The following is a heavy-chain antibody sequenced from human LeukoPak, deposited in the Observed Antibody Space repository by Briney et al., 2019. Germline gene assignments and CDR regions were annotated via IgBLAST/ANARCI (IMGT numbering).Heavy chain of an antibody. CDR2: INPSGGST. Sequence: ASVKVSCKASGYTFTNYYMHWVRQAPGQGLEWMGIINPSGGSTSYAQKVQGRVTMTRDTSTSTAYMELSSVRSEDTAVYYCARSTTVTTNLAGYWGQGTLVTVSS. CDR3: ARSTTVTTNLAGY. V-gene: IGHV1-46*01. CDR1: GYTFTNYY. J-gene: IGHJ4*02. D-gene: IGHD4-17*01.